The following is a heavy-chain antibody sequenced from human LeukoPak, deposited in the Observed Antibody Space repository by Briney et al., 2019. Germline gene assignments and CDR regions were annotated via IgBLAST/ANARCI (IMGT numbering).Heavy chain of an antibody. CDR2: IRSRANNYAT. CDR3: ASLVVDTAMAFDY. D-gene: IGHD5-18*01. J-gene: IGHJ4*02. Sequence: GGSLRLSCAASGVTFSGSALHWVRQASGEGVEWIGRIRSRANNYATTYAASVKGRFTIAREDAKNTAYLQMDSLKTEDTAVYYCASLVVDTAMAFDYWGQGTLVTVSS. CDR1: GVTFSGSA. V-gene: IGHV3-73*01.